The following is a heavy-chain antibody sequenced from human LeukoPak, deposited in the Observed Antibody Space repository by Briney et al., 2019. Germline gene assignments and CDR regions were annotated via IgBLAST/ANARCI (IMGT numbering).Heavy chain of an antibody. CDR2: INTDGRIT. D-gene: IGHD1-26*01. CDR1: GFSFRNYA. J-gene: IGHJ4*02. Sequence: GGSLRPSCVASGFSFRNYAIHWVRQAPGKGLEYVSVINTDGRITYYADSVKGRFTISRDNSKNTVYLQMGSLRGEDMAVYYCTRDGGSFCDFDYWGQGALVTVSS. CDR3: TRDGGSFCDFDY. V-gene: IGHV3-64*02.